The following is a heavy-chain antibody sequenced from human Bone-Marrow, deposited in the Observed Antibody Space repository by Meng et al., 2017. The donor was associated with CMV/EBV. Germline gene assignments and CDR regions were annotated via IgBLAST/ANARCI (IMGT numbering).Heavy chain of an antibody. D-gene: IGHD3-3*01. CDR2: IYYSGST. Sequence: SETLSLTCTVSGGSISSSSYYWGWIRQPPGKGLEWIGSIYYSGSTYYNPSLKSRVTISVDTSKNQFSLKLSSVTAADTAVYYCATTTVDFWSGYFDYWGQGTLVTVSS. CDR1: GGSISSSSYY. J-gene: IGHJ4*02. V-gene: IGHV4-39*07. CDR3: ATTTVDFWSGYFDY.